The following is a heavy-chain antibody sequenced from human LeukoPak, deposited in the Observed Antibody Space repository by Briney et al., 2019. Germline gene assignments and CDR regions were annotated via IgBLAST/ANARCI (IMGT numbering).Heavy chain of an antibody. CDR3: AVWGYYYDSSGYYYSY. D-gene: IGHD3-22*01. CDR1: GFTFDDYA. CDR2: ISWNSGSI. J-gene: IGHJ4*02. V-gene: IGHV3-9*01. Sequence: PGRSLRLSCAASGFTFDDYAMHWVRQAPGKGLEWVSGISWNSGSIGYADSVKGRFTISRDNAKNSLYLQMNSLRAEDTALYYCAVWGYYYDSSGYYYSYWGQGTLVTVSS.